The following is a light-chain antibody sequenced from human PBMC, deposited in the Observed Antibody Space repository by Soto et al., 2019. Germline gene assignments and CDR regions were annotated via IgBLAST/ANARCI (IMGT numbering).Light chain of an antibody. CDR1: QSVSSN. V-gene: IGKV3-15*01. CDR3: QQYNNWPQS. CDR2: GAS. Sequence: EIVMTQSPATLSVSPGERATLSCRASQSVSSNSAWYQQKPGQAPRLLIYGASTRATGIPARFSGSGSGTEFTLTISGLQAEDVAFYYCQQYNNWPQSFGQGTELEIK. J-gene: IGKJ2*01.